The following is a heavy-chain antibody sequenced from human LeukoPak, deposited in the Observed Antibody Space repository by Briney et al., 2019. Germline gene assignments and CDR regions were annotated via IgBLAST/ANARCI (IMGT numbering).Heavy chain of an antibody. D-gene: IGHD3-3*01. J-gene: IGHJ4*02. V-gene: IGHV4-39*01. CDR1: GGSVSSSSYY. CDR3: ARARQNDFWSGYLGNGGQYYFDY. CDR2: IYYSGST. Sequence: SETLSLTCTVSGGSVSSSSYYWGWIRQPPGKGLEWIGSIYYSGSTYYNPSLKSRVTISVDTSKNQFSLKLSSVTAADTAVYYCARARQNDFWSGYLGNGGQYYFDYWGQGTLVTVSS.